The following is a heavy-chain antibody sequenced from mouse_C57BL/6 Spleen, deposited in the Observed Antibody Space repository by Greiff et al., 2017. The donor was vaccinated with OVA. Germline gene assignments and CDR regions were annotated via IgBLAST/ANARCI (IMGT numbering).Heavy chain of an antibody. Sequence: DVMLVESGPGMVKPSQSLSLTCTVTGYSITSGYDWHWIRHFPGNKLEWMGYISYSGSTNYNPSLKSRISITHDTSKNHFFLKLNSVTTEDTATYYCARVEDYDGYFDVWGTGTTVTVSS. CDR1: GYSITSGYD. CDR3: ARVEDYDGYFDV. J-gene: IGHJ1*03. CDR2: ISYSGST. V-gene: IGHV3-1*01. D-gene: IGHD2-4*01.